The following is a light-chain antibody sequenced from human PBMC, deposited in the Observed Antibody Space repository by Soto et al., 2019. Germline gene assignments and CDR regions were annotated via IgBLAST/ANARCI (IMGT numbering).Light chain of an antibody. CDR2: GAS. CDR1: QTVSSSY. Sequence: EIVLTQSPGTLSLSPGETATLSCRSIQTVSSSYLAWYQQTPGQAPRLLIYGASSRATGIPDRFSGSGSGTDFTLTISRLEPEDFAVYYCQQYGNSPSWTFGQGTKVDIK. CDR3: QQYGNSPSWT. V-gene: IGKV3-20*01. J-gene: IGKJ1*01.